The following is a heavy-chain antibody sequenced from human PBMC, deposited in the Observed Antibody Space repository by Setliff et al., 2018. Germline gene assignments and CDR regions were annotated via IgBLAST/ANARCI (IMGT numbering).Heavy chain of an antibody. CDR3: ALSDHYPFYYDY. CDR2: ISNRGST. J-gene: IGHJ4*02. V-gene: IGHV4-59*11. Sequence: SETLSLTCTVSGDYISSQYWSWIRQPPGKGLEWMGYISNRGSTDYNPSLKSRVTISEDTSRSQFSLKLTSVTTADTAVYYCALSDHYPFYYDYWGLGTLVTVSS. D-gene: IGHD3-3*01. CDR1: GDYISSQY.